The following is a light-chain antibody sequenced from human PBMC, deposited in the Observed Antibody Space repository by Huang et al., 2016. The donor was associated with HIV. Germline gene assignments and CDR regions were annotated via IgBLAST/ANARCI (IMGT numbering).Light chain of an antibody. J-gene: IGKJ5*01. CDR1: QDISIW. Sequence: IQLTQSPSSVSASEGDTVRITCRASQDISIWLAWYQQKPREAPTLLIHSTSILQSGVPSRFNGSGSGTDFFLTINSLRPDDFATYYCQQANMYPRSFGQGTRLVIK. CDR2: STS. V-gene: IGKV1-12*01. CDR3: QQANMYPRS.